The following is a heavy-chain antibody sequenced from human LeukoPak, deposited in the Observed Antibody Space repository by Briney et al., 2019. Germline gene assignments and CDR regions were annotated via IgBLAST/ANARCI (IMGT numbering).Heavy chain of an antibody. V-gene: IGHV4-30-4*01. CDR3: ARGDGGYCSITSCYVIDY. CDR1: GGSISSGDYS. J-gene: IGHJ4*02. Sequence: SETLSLTCTVSGGSISSGDYSWSWIRQPPGKGLEWIGYIYYSGSTYYDPSLKSRVTISVDTSQNQVSLKLSSVTAADTAVYYCARGDGGYCSITSCYVIDYWGQGTLVAVSS. D-gene: IGHD2-2*01. CDR2: IYYSGST.